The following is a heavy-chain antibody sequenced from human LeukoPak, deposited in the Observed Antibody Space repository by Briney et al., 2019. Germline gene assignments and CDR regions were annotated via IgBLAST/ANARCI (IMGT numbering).Heavy chain of an antibody. J-gene: IGHJ4*02. V-gene: IGHV4-39*07. CDR2: IFYNGNT. Sequence: SETLSLTCSVSGGSISRSSYYWGWIRQPPGKGLEWIASIFYNGNTDYNPSLKSRVTMSVDTSNNQFSLKLSSVTAADTAVYYCARLLWFGEPTVDYWGQGTLVTVSS. CDR3: ARLLWFGEPTVDY. CDR1: GGSISRSSYY. D-gene: IGHD3-10*01.